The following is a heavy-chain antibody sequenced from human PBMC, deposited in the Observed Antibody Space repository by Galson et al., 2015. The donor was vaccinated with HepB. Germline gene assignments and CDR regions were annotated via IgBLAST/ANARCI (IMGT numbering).Heavy chain of an antibody. CDR3: AKGRKLYGDFDY. V-gene: IGHV3-53*01. CDR2: IYTGDST. D-gene: IGHD3-3*01. Sequence: SLRLSCAASGFTVNSNYVSWVRQAPGKGLQWISVIYTGDSTFYTDSVKGRFTVSRDNSRNTVFLQMNSLRVEDTAIYYCAKGRKLYGDFDYWGQGTLVTVSS. CDR1: GFTVNSNY. J-gene: IGHJ4*02.